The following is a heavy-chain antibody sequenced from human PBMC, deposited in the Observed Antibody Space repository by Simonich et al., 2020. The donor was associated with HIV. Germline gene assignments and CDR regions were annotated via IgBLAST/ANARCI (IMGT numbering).Heavy chain of an antibody. CDR3: ARGFYQRLYYFDY. CDR1: VGSFRGSY. CDR2: IKHSGST. Sequence: QVQLQQWGAGLLKPSETLSLTCAVYVGSFRGSYWSWIRQPPGKGLEWIGEIKHSGSTNYNPSLKSRVTISVDTSKNQFSLKLSSVTAADTAVYYCARGFYQRLYYFDYWGQGTLVTVSS. V-gene: IGHV4-34*01. D-gene: IGHD2-2*01. J-gene: IGHJ4*02.